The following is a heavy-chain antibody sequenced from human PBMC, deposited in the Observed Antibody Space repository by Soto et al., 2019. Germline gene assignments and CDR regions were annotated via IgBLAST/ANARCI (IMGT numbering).Heavy chain of an antibody. CDR3: ARELVLRYFDWSPSYSWFVP. Sequence: GGSLRLSCAASGLTFSSYAMHWVRQAPGKGLESVAVISYDGSNKYYADSVKGRFTISRDNSKNTLYLQMSGLRADDTAVYYCARELVLRYFDWSPSYSWFVPWGQGTLVTVSS. D-gene: IGHD3-9*01. J-gene: IGHJ5*02. V-gene: IGHV3-30-3*01. CDR2: ISYDGSNK. CDR1: GLTFSSYA.